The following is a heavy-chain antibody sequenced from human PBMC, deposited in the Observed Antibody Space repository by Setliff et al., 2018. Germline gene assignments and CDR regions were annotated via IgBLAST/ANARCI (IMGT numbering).Heavy chain of an antibody. CDR3: AKDPTSSSGSYPRGLGFDP. D-gene: IGHD3-10*01. J-gene: IGHJ5*02. V-gene: IGHV3-30*18. CDR1: GFTFSTYR. Sequence: LRLSCAASGFTFSTYRMHWVRQAPGKGLEWVAVIWDDGVKKYHADSVKGRFTISRDNSKNTLYLQMNSLRAEDTAVYYCAKDPTSSSGSYPRGLGFDPWGQGTLVTVSS. CDR2: IWDDGVKK.